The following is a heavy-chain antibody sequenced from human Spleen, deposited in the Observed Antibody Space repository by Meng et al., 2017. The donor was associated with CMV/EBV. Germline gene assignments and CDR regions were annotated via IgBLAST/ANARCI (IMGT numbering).Heavy chain of an antibody. Sequence: RSSYDWGWTRQAPGKGLEWIGSISYSGITHYNPSLKSRVIITEDTSKNQFSLKLTSVTAADTAIYFCARDHRDISGWTPGRWFDPWGQG. CDR1: RSSYD. J-gene: IGHJ5*02. V-gene: IGHV4-39*07. D-gene: IGHD6-19*01. CDR2: ISYSGIT. CDR3: ARDHRDISGWTPGRWFDP.